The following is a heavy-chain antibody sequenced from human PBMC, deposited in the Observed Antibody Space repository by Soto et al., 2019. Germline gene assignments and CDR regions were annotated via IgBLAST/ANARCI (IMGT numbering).Heavy chain of an antibody. D-gene: IGHD3-3*01. J-gene: IGHJ5*02. V-gene: IGHV4-30-4*01. CDR3: ARDRHDFWSGYYTRWFDP. CDR1: GGSISSGDYY. CDR2: IYYSGST. Sequence: SETLSLTCTVSGGSISSGDYYWSWIRQPPGKGLEWIGYIYYSGSTYYNPSLKSRVTISVDTSKNQFSLKLSSVTAADTAVYYCARDRHDFWSGYYTRWFDPWGQGTLVTVSS.